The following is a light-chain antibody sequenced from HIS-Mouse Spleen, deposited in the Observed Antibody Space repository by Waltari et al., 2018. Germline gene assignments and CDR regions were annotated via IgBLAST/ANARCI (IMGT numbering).Light chain of an antibody. CDR2: AAS. CDR1: KGISSY. J-gene: IGKJ1*01. V-gene: IGKV1-9*01. CDR3: QQLNSYPPT. Sequence: DIQLTQSPSFLSASVGDRVTITCRASKGISSYLAWYQQKPGKDPKRLIYAASTLQSGVPSRFSGSGSGTEFTLTISSLQPEDFATYYCQQLNSYPPTFGQGTKVEIK.